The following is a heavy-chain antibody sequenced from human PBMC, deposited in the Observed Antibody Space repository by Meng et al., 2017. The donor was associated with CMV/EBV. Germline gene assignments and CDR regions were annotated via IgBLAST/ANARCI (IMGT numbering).Heavy chain of an antibody. J-gene: IGHJ4*02. Sequence: SDTLSLTCTVSGGSISSSSYYWGWIRQPPGKGLEWIGSIYYSGSTYYNPSLKSRVTISVDTSKNQFSLKLSSVTAADTAVYYSAGFIAARPWAYGSFDYWGQGTLVTVSS. CDR3: AGFIAARPWAYGSFDY. D-gene: IGHD6-6*01. CDR2: IYYSGST. V-gene: IGHV4-39*01. CDR1: GGSISSSSYY.